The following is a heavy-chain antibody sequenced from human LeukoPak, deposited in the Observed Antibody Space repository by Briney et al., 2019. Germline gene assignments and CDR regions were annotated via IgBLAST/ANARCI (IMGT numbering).Heavy chain of an antibody. CDR3: ARHRFGHLFDY. CDR1: GDSINGYY. D-gene: IGHD3-16*01. CDR2: VYHTGHT. V-gene: IGHV4-59*01. J-gene: IGHJ4*02. Sequence: SETLSLTCTVSGDSINGYYWSWIRQPPGKGLEWIGYVYHTGHTHYSPSLKSRVTVSLDTSRNQVSLILSSVTAADTAVYYCARHRFGHLFDYWGQGTLVTVSS.